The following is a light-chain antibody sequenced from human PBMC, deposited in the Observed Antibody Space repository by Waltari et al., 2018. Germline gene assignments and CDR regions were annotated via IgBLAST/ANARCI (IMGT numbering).Light chain of an antibody. V-gene: IGLV7-46*01. CDR2: DTT. CDR3: LLSYSGARV. CDR1: TGAVTSGHY. J-gene: IGLJ2*01. Sequence: QAEVTQEPSLTVSPGGTVTLTCGSSTGAVTSGHYPYWFQQKPGQAPRTLIYDTTNKHSWTPARFSASLLGGKAALTLSAAQPDDEADYYCLLSYSGARVFGGGTKLTVL.